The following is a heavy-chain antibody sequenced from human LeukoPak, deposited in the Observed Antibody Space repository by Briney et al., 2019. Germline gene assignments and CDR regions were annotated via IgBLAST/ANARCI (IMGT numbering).Heavy chain of an antibody. CDR3: AREHGSAYYFDY. J-gene: IGHJ4*02. CDR2: IWYDGSNK. Sequence: GRSLRLSCAASGFTFSSYGMHWVRQAPGKGLEWVAVIWYDGSNKYYADSVKGRFTISRDNSKNTLYLQMNSLRAEDTAVYYCAREHGSAYYFDYWGQGTLVTVS. CDR1: GFTFSSYG. V-gene: IGHV3-33*01. D-gene: IGHD3-10*01.